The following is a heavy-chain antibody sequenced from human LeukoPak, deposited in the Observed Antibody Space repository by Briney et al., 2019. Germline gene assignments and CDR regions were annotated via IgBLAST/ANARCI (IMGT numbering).Heavy chain of an antibody. D-gene: IGHD3-10*01. Sequence: GGSLRLSCAAPGFTFSSYWMNWVRQAPGKGLEWVANINQDGSEKYYVDSVKGRFTISRDNGNNSLYLQLNSLRAEDTAVYYCAREGPGEYFDYWGQGTLVTVSS. CDR3: AREGPGEYFDY. J-gene: IGHJ4*02. CDR1: GFTFSSYW. V-gene: IGHV3-7*01. CDR2: INQDGSEK.